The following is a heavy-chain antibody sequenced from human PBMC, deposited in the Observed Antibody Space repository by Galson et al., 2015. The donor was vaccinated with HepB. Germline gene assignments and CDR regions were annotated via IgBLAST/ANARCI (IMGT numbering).Heavy chain of an antibody. J-gene: IGHJ5*02. Sequence: SVKVSCKASGGTFSSYTISWVRQAPGQGLEWMGRIIPILGIANYAQKFQGRVTITADKSTSTAYMELSSLRSEDTAVYYCARESVFVGTSCQNTVNWFDPWGQGTLVTVSS. V-gene: IGHV1-69*04. CDR1: GGTFSSYT. CDR3: ARESVFVGTSCQNTVNWFDP. D-gene: IGHD2-2*01. CDR2: IIPILGIA.